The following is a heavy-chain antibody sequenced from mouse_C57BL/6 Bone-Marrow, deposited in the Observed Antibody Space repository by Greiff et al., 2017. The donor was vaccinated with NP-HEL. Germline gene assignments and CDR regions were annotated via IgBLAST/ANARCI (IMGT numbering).Heavy chain of an antibody. CDR2: IYPRSGNT. CDR1: GYTFTSYG. J-gene: IGHJ4*01. V-gene: IGHV1-81*01. D-gene: IGHD1-1*01. CDR3: ASPGRPITTAMDY. Sequence: QVQLKQSGAELARPGASVKLSCKASGYTFTSYGISWVKQRTGQGLEWIGVIYPRSGNTYYNEKFKGKATLTADKSSSTAYMELRSLTSEDSAVYVCASPGRPITTAMDYWGQGTSVTVAS.